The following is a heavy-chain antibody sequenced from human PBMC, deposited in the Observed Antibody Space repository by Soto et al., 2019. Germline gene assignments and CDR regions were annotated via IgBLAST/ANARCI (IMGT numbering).Heavy chain of an antibody. CDR1: GFTFSSYW. V-gene: IGHV3-7*03. CDR3: ASSGSVQIHNYFDS. Sequence: LRLSCAASGFTFSSYWMSWVRQAPGKGLEWVANIKQDGSEKYYVDSVKGRFTISRDNAKNSLYLQMNSLRAEDTAVYYCASSGSVQIHNYFDSWGQGALVTV. J-gene: IGHJ4*02. D-gene: IGHD1-1*01. CDR2: IKQDGSEK.